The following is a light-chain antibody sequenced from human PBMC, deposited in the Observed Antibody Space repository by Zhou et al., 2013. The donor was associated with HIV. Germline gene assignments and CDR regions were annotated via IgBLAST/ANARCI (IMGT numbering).Light chain of an antibody. CDR2: KAS. CDR3: QQSHSTPRT. CDR1: QSISNW. J-gene: IGKJ2*01. V-gene: IGKV1-5*03. Sequence: DIQMTQSPSTLSASVGDRVTITCRASQSISNWLAWYQQKPGKAPKLLIYKASSLESGVPSRFSGSGSGTHFTLTINSLQPEDFATYYCQQSHSTPRTFGQGTKLEIK.